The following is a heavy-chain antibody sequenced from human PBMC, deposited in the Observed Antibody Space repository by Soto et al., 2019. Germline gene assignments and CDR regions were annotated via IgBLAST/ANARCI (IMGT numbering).Heavy chain of an antibody. CDR2: IYYSGST. D-gene: IGHD6-13*01. J-gene: IGHJ4*02. Sequence: ETLSLTCTVSGGSISSSSYYWGWIRQPPGKGLEWIGSIYYSGSTYYNPSLKSRVTISVDTSKNQFSLKLSSVTAADTAVYYCARHELLEAVLDYWGQGTLVTVSS. V-gene: IGHV4-39*01. CDR1: GGSISSSSYY. CDR3: ARHELLEAVLDY.